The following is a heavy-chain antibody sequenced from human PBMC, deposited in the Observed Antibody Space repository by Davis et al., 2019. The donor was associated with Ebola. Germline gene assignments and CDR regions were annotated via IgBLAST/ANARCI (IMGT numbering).Heavy chain of an antibody. J-gene: IGHJ6*02. CDR2: ISSSSSYI. V-gene: IGHV3-21*01. CDR1: GFTFSSYS. Sequence: GESLKISCAASGFTFSSYSMNWVRQAPGKGLEWVSSISSSSSYIYYADSVKGRFTISRDNAKNSLYLQMNSLRAEDTAVYYCARDLDRNMNRYYYYYYGMDVWGQGTTVTVSS. D-gene: IGHD3/OR15-3a*01. CDR3: ARDLDRNMNRYYYYYYGMDV.